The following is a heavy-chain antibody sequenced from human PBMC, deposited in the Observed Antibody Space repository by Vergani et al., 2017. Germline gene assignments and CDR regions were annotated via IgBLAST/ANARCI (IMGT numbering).Heavy chain of an antibody. D-gene: IGHD7-27*01. J-gene: IGHJ4*02. Sequence: QVQLVESGGGVVKPGRSLRLSCAASGFTFSSYGMHWVRQAPGKGLEWVAVIWYDGSNKYYGDSVKGRFTISRDNSKNTLYLEMNSLRAEDTAVYYCARDRGWGKYFDYWGQGTLVTVSS. CDR2: IWYDGSNK. CDR1: GFTFSSYG. V-gene: IGHV3-33*01. CDR3: ARDRGWGKYFDY.